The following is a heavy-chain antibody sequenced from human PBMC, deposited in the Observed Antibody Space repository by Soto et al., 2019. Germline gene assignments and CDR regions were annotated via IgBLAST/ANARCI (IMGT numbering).Heavy chain of an antibody. J-gene: IGHJ4*02. V-gene: IGHV3-30-3*01. CDR3: ARDRGYGYFDY. Sequence: GGSLRLSCAASGFTFSSYAMHWVRQAPGKGLEWVAVISYDGSNKYYADSVKGRFTISRDNPKNTLYLQMNSLRAEDTAVYYCARDRGYGYFDYWGQGTLVTVSS. CDR2: ISYDGSNK. CDR1: GFTFSSYA. D-gene: IGHD3-10*01.